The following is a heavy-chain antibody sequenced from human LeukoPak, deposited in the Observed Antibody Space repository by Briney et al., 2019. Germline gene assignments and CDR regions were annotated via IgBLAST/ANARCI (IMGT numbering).Heavy chain of an antibody. Sequence: PGRSLRLSCAASGLTFSSYGMHWVRQAPGKGLEWVAVIWYDGSNKYYADSVKGRFTISRDNSKNTLYLQMNSLRAEDTAVYYCARGGWFGELVDGMDVWGQGTTVTVSS. J-gene: IGHJ6*02. CDR3: ARGGWFGELVDGMDV. D-gene: IGHD3-10*01. CDR2: IWYDGSNK. V-gene: IGHV3-33*01. CDR1: GLTFSSYG.